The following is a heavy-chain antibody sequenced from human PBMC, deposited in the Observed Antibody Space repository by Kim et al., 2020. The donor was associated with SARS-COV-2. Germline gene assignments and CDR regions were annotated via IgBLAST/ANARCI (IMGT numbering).Heavy chain of an antibody. CDR3: ARASYDSLTYYYTLWKS. CDR2: INRGGNT. Sequence: GGSLRLSCAASGFTVSSDYMNWVRQAPGKGLEWVSVINRGGNTNYADSVKGRFILSRDNSKNTLYLQMNSLRAGDTAVYYCARASYDSLTYYYTLWKSGAKRPRSPSP. V-gene: IGHV3-53*01. CDR1: GFTVSSDY. D-gene: IGHD3-9*01. J-gene: IGHJ6*02.